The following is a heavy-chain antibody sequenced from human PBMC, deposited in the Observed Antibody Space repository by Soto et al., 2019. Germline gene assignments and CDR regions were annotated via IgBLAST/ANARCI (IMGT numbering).Heavy chain of an antibody. CDR3: AKDDWYYYDSSGPRTYYYYYGMDV. V-gene: IGHV3-30*18. J-gene: IGHJ6*02. CDR2: ISYDGSNK. D-gene: IGHD3-22*01. Sequence: GGSLRLSCAASGFTFSSYGMHGVRQAPGKWLEWVAVISYDGSNKYSADSVKGRFTISRDNSKNTLYLQMNSLRAEDTAVYYCAKDDWYYYDSSGPRTYYYYYGMDVWGQGTTVTVSS. CDR1: GFTFSSYG.